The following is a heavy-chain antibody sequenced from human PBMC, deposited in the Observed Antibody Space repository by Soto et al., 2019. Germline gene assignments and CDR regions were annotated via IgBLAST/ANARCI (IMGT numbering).Heavy chain of an antibody. D-gene: IGHD1-1*01. CDR3: ERDCQESGTGSPLES. J-gene: IGHJ4*02. CDR1: GFSVSRSY. CDR2: SYSGGST. Sequence: GGSLRLSCAGSGFSVSRSYMNCVRQAPEKPLEWRSMSYSGGSTKYADCVKDRFTISRDTSKNTVYLHMDRLRAEGTAVYYCERDCQESGTGSPLESWGQGTLVTVS. V-gene: IGHV3-53*01.